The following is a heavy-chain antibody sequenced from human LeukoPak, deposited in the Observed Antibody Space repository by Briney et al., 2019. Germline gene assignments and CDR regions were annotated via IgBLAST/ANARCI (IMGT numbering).Heavy chain of an antibody. J-gene: IGHJ4*02. CDR3: ARSPLSTLKSFDS. CDR1: GFTFSNYA. CDR2: FSASGANT. Sequence: GGSLRLSCAASGFTFSNYAMSWVRQAPRKGPEWLSTFSASGANTYYADSVRGRFTISRDNSKDTLYLQMDGLRAEDTAFYYCARSPLSTLKSFDSWGQGPLVSVSS. D-gene: IGHD3-16*01. V-gene: IGHV3-23*01.